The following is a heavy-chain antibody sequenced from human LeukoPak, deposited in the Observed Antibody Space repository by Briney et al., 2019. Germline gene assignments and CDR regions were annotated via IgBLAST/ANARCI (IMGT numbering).Heavy chain of an antibody. CDR2: ISGSGGST. J-gene: IGHJ6*03. CDR3: AKDRGYCSGGSCYSGYYYYYMDV. Sequence: GGSLRLSCAASGFRFTTSGMLWVRQAPGKGLEWVSAISGSGGSTYYADSVKGRFTISRDNSKNTLYLQMNSLRAEDTAVYYCAKDRGYCSGGSCYSGYYYYYMDVWGKGTTVTVSS. D-gene: IGHD2-15*01. CDR1: GFRFTTSG. V-gene: IGHV3-23*01.